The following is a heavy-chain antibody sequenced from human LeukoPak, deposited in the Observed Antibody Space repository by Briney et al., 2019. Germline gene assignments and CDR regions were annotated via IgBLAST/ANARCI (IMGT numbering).Heavy chain of an antibody. D-gene: IGHD1-26*01. CDR2: INQDGSEE. CDR1: GFTFSTYL. J-gene: IGHJ5*02. V-gene: IGHV3-7*04. Sequence: PGGSLRVSCAASGFTFSTYLMSWVRQAPGKGLEWMANINQDGSEEYYVHSVQGRFTISRDNARNSLYLQMNSLRAEDTAVYYCAREPSGDRGSFPWGQGALVTVSS. CDR3: AREPSGDRGSFP.